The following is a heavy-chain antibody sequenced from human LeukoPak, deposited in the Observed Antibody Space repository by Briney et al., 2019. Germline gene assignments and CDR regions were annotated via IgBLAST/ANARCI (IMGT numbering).Heavy chain of an antibody. J-gene: IGHJ3*02. V-gene: IGHV3-48*01. Sequence: GGSLRLSCAASGFTFSSYSMNWVRQAPGKGLEWVSYISSSSSTIYYADSVKGRFTISRDNAKNSLYLQMNSLRAEDTAVYYCARDLVFGDTAMVAYGAFDIWGQGTMVTVSS. D-gene: IGHD5-18*01. CDR2: ISSSSSTI. CDR3: ARDLVFGDTAMVAYGAFDI. CDR1: GFTFSSYS.